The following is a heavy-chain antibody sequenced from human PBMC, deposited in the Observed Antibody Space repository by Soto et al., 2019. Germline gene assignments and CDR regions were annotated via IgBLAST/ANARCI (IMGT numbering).Heavy chain of an antibody. V-gene: IGHV1-18*01. CDR3: ASSREGGSGRYFDY. CDR2: ISAHNGNT. J-gene: IGHJ4*02. Sequence: QVQLVQSGAEVRKPGASVKVSCKASGYTFTSYGLTWVRQAPGQGLEWMGWISAHNGNTNYAQKLQGRVTMTTDTSTSTAYRELRSLRSDDTAVYYCASSREGGSGRYFDYWGQGTLVTVSS. CDR1: GYTFTSYG. D-gene: IGHD1-26*01.